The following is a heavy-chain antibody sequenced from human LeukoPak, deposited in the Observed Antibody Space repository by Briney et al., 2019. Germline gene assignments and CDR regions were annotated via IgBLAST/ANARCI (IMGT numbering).Heavy chain of an antibody. J-gene: IGHJ4*02. CDR3: ARRGLGNNLDY. V-gene: IGHV3-7*01. CDR2: INQDGSEK. Sequence: GGSLRLSCAASGFTFSSYWMSWVRQAPGKGLEWVANINQDGSEKYYVDSVKGRFTFSRDNANNSLYLQMNSLRAEDATVYYCARRGLGNNLDYWGQGTLVTVSS. D-gene: IGHD1/OR15-1a*01. CDR1: GFTFSSYW.